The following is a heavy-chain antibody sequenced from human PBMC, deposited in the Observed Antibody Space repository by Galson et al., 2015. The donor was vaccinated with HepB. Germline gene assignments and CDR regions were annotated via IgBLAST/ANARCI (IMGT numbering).Heavy chain of an antibody. CDR3: ARGSSPLLYCSSGSCMNWYFDL. V-gene: IGHV1-2*05. CDR2: INPNSGGT. D-gene: IGHD2-15*01. J-gene: IGHJ2*01. CDR1: GYTFTGYY. Sequence: SVKVSCKASGYTFTGYYIHWVRQAPGQGLEWMGRINPNSGGTNYAQKFQGRVIMTRDTSISTAYMELRRLRSDDTVAYYCARGSSPLLYCSSGSCMNWYFDLWGRGTLVTVSS.